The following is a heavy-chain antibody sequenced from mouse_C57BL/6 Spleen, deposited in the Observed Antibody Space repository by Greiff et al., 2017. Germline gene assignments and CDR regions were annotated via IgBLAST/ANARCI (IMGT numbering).Heavy chain of an antibody. CDR1: GFTFSSYG. CDR2: ISRGGSYT. Sequence: EVKLMESGGDLVKPGGSLKLSCAASGFTFSSYGMSWVRQTPDKRLEWVATISRGGSYTYYPDSVKGRFTISRDNAKNTLYLQMSSLKSEDTAMYYCARHGGPQPYYAMDYWGQGTSVTVSS. D-gene: IGHD1-1*02. V-gene: IGHV5-6*01. CDR3: ARHGGPQPYYAMDY. J-gene: IGHJ4*01.